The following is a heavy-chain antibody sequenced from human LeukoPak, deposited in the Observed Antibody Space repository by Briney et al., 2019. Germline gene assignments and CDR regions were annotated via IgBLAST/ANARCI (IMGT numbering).Heavy chain of an antibody. V-gene: IGHV1-8*01. CDR3: ARDSEGYSYGSH. J-gene: IGHJ4*02. D-gene: IGHD5-18*01. CDR1: GYTFTTYD. Sequence: ASVKVSCKASGYTFTTYDINWVRLAAGQGLEWMGWVNCDSGGTGYAQKFQGRVTMTRDTSTNTAYMELSSLRSEDTAVYYCARDSEGYSYGSHWGQGTLVTVSS. CDR2: VNCDSGGT.